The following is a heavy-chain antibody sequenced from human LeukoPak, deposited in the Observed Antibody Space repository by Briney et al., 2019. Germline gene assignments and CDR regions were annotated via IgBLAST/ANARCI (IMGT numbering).Heavy chain of an antibody. CDR3: ARGGAGPLRD. CDR2: ISNSGSP. Sequence: SVTLSLTCTVSSASVSSYYWSWVRQPPGGGLEWIGYISNSGSPSYNPSFKSRVTFSADTSKNHLSLKLNSVTPADTAVYFCARGGAGPLRDWGQGTLVTVSS. D-gene: IGHD3-16*01. V-gene: IGHV4-59*02. J-gene: IGHJ4*02. CDR1: SASVSSYY.